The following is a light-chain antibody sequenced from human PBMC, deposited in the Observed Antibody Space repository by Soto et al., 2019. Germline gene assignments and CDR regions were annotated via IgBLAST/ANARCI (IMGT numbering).Light chain of an antibody. V-gene: IGKV1-5*01. J-gene: IGKJ2*01. CDR2: GAS. CDR1: QSISSW. CDR3: QQYATSSPT. Sequence: DIQMTQSPSTLSASVGVRVTITCRASQSISSWLAWYQQRPREAPKLLIYGASSLESGVPSRFSGSGSGTEFTLTISSLQPTDFATYYCQQYATSSPTFGQGTKLEI.